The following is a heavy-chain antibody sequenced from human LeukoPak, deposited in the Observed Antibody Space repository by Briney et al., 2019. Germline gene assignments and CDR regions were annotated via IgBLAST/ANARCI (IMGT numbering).Heavy chain of an antibody. Sequence: GGSLRLSCAASGFTFDYYWMHWVRQAPGKGLMWVSRINTDGSNTHYADSVKGRFTISRDNAKNTLYLQMNGLRVEDTAVYYCVVWGEDRSGHRFDFWGQGTLVTVSP. V-gene: IGHV3-74*01. CDR2: INTDGSNT. CDR3: VVWGEDRSGHRFDF. D-gene: IGHD3-22*01. CDR1: GFTFDYYW. J-gene: IGHJ4*02.